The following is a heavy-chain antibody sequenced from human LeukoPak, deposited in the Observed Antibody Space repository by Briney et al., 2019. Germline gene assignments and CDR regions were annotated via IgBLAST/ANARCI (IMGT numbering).Heavy chain of an antibody. CDR3: AKGSFAYSYGYRIPLDYYYYMDV. Sequence: GGSLRLSCAASGFTFSNYDMHWVRQAPGKGLEWVAFIRYDGSNKYYADSVKGRFTISRDNSKNTLYLQMNSLRAEDTAVYYCAKGSFAYSYGYRIPLDYYYYMDVWGKGTTVTVSS. V-gene: IGHV3-30*02. J-gene: IGHJ6*03. CDR1: GFTFSNYD. CDR2: IRYDGSNK. D-gene: IGHD5-18*01.